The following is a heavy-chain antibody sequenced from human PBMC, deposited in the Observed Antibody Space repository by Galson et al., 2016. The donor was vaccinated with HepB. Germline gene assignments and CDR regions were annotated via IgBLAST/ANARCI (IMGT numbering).Heavy chain of an antibody. J-gene: IGHJ6*02. CDR2: TYYRSKWCN. D-gene: IGHD5-24*01. Sequence: CAISGDSVTSDNTCWNWIRQSPSRGLEWLGRTYYRSKWCNDYADSVKSRITVTSDTSKNQFSLQLDSVTPDDTATYFCTRGYMQNGMNVWGQGTTVTVSS. V-gene: IGHV6-1*01. CDR1: GDSVTSDNTC. CDR3: TRGYMQNGMNV.